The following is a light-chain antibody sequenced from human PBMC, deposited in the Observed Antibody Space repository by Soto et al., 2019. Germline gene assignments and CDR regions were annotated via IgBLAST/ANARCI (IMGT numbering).Light chain of an antibody. V-gene: IGLV2-14*01. CDR3: SSYTSSSTLV. CDR2: DVS. CDR1: SSDVGGYNY. J-gene: IGLJ1*01. Sequence: QSALTQPASVSGSPGQSITISCTGTSSDVGGYNYVSWNQQHPGKAPKLMIYDVSNRPSGVSNRFSGPKSGNTASLTISGLQAEDEADYYCSSYTSSSTLVFGTGTKVTVL.